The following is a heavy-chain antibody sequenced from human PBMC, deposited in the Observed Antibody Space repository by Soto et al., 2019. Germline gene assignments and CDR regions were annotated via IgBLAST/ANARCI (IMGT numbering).Heavy chain of an antibody. Sequence: PSPTLSLTCAISGDSVSNNSTAWNCSRQSPARGLEWLGRTYYRSKWYNDYAVSVKSRIIINPDTSKNQFSLQLNSVTPEDTAVYYCARERYGDYGRGTFDIWGQGTMVTVSS. CDR2: TYYRSKWYN. D-gene: IGHD4-17*01. CDR3: ARERYGDYGRGTFDI. V-gene: IGHV6-1*01. CDR1: GDSVSNNSTA. J-gene: IGHJ3*02.